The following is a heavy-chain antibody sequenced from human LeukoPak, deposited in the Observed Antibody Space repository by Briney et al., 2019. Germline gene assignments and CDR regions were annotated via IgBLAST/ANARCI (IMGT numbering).Heavy chain of an antibody. V-gene: IGHV4-39*07. Sequence: SETLSLTCIVPGGSISSSNYYWAWIRQPPGKGLEWIGTFYSGGSAYYNPSLTSRVTISKDTSDNQFSLRLYSVTAADTAVYYCARKQGGTMYDVWGQGTQVTVSS. D-gene: IGHD1-7*01. CDR2: FYSGGSA. CDR1: GGSISSSNYY. J-gene: IGHJ4*02. CDR3: ARKQGGTMYDV.